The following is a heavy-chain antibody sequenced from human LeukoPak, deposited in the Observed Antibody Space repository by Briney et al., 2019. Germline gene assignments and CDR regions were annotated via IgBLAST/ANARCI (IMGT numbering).Heavy chain of an antibody. Sequence: PGGSLRLSCAASGFTVTSNYMSWVHQAPGKGLEWVSVIYSGDSTFYADSVKGRFTISRDNSKNTLYLQMNGLRAEDTAVYYCARSLGYYYGMDVWGQGTTVTVSS. CDR2: IYSGDST. CDR3: ARSLGYYYGMDV. CDR1: GFTVTSNY. J-gene: IGHJ6*02. D-gene: IGHD3-16*01. V-gene: IGHV3-53*01.